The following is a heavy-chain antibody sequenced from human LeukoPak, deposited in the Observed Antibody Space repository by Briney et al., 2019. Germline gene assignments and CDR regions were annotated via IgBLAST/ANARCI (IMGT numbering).Heavy chain of an antibody. Sequence: GASVKVSCKASGYTFTSYDINWVRQATGQGLQWMGWMNPNSGHTGNAQKFQGRVTITRNTSISTAYMELSSLRSEDTAVYYCVTDWTTEETAQWGQGTLVTVSS. J-gene: IGHJ4*02. D-gene: IGHD5-24*01. V-gene: IGHV1-8*03. CDR2: MNPNSGHT. CDR3: VTDWTTEETAQ. CDR1: GYTFTSYD.